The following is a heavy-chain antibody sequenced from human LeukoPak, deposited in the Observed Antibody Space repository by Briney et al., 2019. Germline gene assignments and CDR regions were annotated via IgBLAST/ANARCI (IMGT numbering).Heavy chain of an antibody. D-gene: IGHD2-2*01. J-gene: IGHJ4*02. V-gene: IGHV3-15*01. Sequence: GGSLRLSCAASGFTFSNAWMSWVRQAPGKGLEWVGRIKSKTDGGTTDYAAPVKGRFTISRDDSKNTLYLQMNSLRAEDTAVYYCARSNCSSTSCPVAFDYWGQGTLVTVSS. CDR2: IKSKTDGGTT. CDR3: ARSNCSSTSCPVAFDY. CDR1: GFTFSNAW.